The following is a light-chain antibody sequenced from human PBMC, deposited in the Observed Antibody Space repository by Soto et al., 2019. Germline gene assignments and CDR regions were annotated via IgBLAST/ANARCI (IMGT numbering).Light chain of an antibody. J-gene: IGKJ4*01. CDR1: QSVSSN. CDR3: QQYNNWPLT. CDR2: GAF. V-gene: IGKV3-15*01. Sequence: EIVMTQSPATLSVSPGERATLSCRASQSVSSNLAWYQQKPGQAPRLLIYGAFTRATGIPARFSGTGSGTVFTLTISSLQSEDFAVFYCQQYNNWPLTFGGGTKVDIK.